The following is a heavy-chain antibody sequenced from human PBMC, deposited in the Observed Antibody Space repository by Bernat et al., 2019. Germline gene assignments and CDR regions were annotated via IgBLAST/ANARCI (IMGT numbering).Heavy chain of an antibody. CDR3: AREKQWLEGLGSSDAFDI. CDR1: GFTFSSYG. J-gene: IGHJ3*02. CDR2: IWYDGSNK. D-gene: IGHD6-19*01. Sequence: QVQLVESGGGVVQPGRSLRLSCAASGFTFSSYGMHWVRQAPGKGLEWVAVIWYDGSNKYYADCVKGRFTISRDNSKNTLYLQMNSLRAEDTAVYYCAREKQWLEGLGSSDAFDIWGQGTMVTVSS. V-gene: IGHV3-33*01.